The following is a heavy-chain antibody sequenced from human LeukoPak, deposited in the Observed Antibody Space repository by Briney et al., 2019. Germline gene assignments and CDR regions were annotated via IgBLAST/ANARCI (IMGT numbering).Heavy chain of an antibody. V-gene: IGHV3-53*01. CDR2: IYSGGST. Sequence: GGSLRLSCAASGFNVSSSYISWVRQFPGGRLERLSVIYSGGSTYYIDSVKGRFTISRDNSKNTLFLQMNSLRVEDTAMYYCARGSNYMDVWGKGTTVTVSS. D-gene: IGHD3-10*01. CDR1: GFNVSSSY. CDR3: ARGSNYMDV. J-gene: IGHJ6*03.